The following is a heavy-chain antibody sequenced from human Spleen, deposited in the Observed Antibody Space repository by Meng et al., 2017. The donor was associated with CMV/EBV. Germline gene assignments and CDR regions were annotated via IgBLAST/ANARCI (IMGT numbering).Heavy chain of an antibody. CDR2: IKSKTDGETT. CDR3: AKNYDSSGYCPDY. V-gene: IGHV3-15*01. J-gene: IGHJ4*02. CDR1: GFTFSNVW. D-gene: IGHD3-22*01. Sequence: GGSLRLSCVASGFTFSNVWMRWVRQAPGKGLEWIGLIKSKTDGETTDYAAPVKGRFTISRDDSKNTLYLQMNSLKTEDTAVYYCAKNYDSSGYCPDYWGQGTLVTVSS.